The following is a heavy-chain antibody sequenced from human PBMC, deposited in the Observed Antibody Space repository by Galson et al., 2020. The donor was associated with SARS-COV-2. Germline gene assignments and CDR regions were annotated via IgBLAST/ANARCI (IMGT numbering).Heavy chain of an antibody. CDR2: IYHSGSA. V-gene: IGHV4-30-2*01. CDR3: ARGKWLQSGGAEYFQH. J-gene: IGHJ1*01. CDR1: GDSISSSGYS. Sequence: SETLSLTCAVSGDSISSSGYSWSWIRQPPGKGLEWIGYIYHSGSAYYTPSLKSRVTISMDRSKNQFSLKLSSVTAADTAVYYCARGKWLQSGGAEYFQHWGQGTLVTVSS. D-gene: IGHD5-12*01.